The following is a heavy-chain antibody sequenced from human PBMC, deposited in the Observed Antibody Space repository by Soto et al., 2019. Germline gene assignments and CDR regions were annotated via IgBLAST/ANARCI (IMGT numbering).Heavy chain of an antibody. CDR2: IYSSGNT. CDR3: AVWPSSSWYYYYGMDV. CDR1: GGSSSSTSYY. V-gene: IGHV4-39*02. D-gene: IGHD6-13*01. J-gene: IGHJ6*02. Sequence: NLPETLSLTCTVSGGSSSSTSYYWGWIRQPPGKGLEWIGSIYSSGNTYYNPSLKSRVTISVDTSKGHFSLKLSSVTAADTAVYYCAVWPSSSWYYYYGMDVWGQGTTVTVSS.